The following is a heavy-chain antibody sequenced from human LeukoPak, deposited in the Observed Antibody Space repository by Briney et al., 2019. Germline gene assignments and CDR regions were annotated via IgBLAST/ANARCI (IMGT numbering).Heavy chain of an antibody. J-gene: IGHJ5*02. CDR2: ISSSGSTI. Sequence: GGSLRLFCAASGFTFSSYEMNWVRQAPGKGLEWVSYISSSGSTIHYADSVKGRFTISRDNAKNSLYLQMNSLRAEDTAVYYCAREVYCSSTSCYGSWFDPWGQGTLVTVSS. V-gene: IGHV3-48*03. D-gene: IGHD2-2*01. CDR1: GFTFSSYE. CDR3: AREVYCSSTSCYGSWFDP.